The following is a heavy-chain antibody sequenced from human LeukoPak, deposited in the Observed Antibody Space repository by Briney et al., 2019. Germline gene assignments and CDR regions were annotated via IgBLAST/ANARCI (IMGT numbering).Heavy chain of an antibody. CDR2: INHSGST. Sequence: KASETLSLTCAVYGGSFSGYYRSWIRQPPGKGLEWIGEINHSGSTNYNPSLKSRVTISVDTSKNQFSLKLSSVTAADTAVYYCARAPRYSSGWYRIDAFDIWGQGTMVTVSS. CDR3: ARAPRYSSGWYRIDAFDI. J-gene: IGHJ3*02. CDR1: GGSFSGYY. D-gene: IGHD6-19*01. V-gene: IGHV4-34*01.